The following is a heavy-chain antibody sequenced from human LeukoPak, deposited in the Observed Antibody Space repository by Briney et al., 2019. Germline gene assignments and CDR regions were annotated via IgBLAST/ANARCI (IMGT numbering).Heavy chain of an antibody. CDR2: MKPSSGNT. CDR1: GYNFTSYD. CDR3: VRAAQEGRDSLTGVQTGNWFDP. J-gene: IGHJ5*02. D-gene: IGHD3-9*01. V-gene: IGHV1-8*01. Sequence: ASVKVSCKTSGYNFTSYDINWVRQATGQGPEWRGWMKPSSGNTGYAQNFQGRLDLTRNIALTTAYMELSSLPSEDTATYYCVRAAQEGRDSLTGVQTGNWFDPWGQGTLVTVSS.